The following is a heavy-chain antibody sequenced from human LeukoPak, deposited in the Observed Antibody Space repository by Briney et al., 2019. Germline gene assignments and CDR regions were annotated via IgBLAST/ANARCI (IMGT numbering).Heavy chain of an antibody. D-gene: IGHD1-26*01. J-gene: IGHJ4*02. V-gene: IGHV4-59*01. CDR1: GGSNRSYY. Sequence: SETLSLTCTVSGGSNRSYYWSCIRQPPGKGQEWLGDIYYSGSTDYTPSLRSRVTISVDTSKNQFYLKVRSVNAADTSKYYYARVGSRVLWAQGTRVSV. CDR3: ARVGSRVL. CDR2: IYYSGST.